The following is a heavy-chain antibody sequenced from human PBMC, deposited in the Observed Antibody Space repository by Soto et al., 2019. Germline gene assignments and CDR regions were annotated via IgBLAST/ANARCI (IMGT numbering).Heavy chain of an antibody. D-gene: IGHD1-1*01. CDR2: TWNDGSNK. J-gene: IGHJ3*02. CDR3: TTERNDMQAFDI. V-gene: IGHV3-33*01. Sequence: GGSLRLSCVASGFTFSTYGMHWVCQAPGKGLEWVAMTWNDGSNKYYTDSMKDRFTISRDNSKNTLYLQMNSLTDEDSAVYYCTTERNDMQAFDIWGQGTMVTVSS. CDR1: GFTFSTYG.